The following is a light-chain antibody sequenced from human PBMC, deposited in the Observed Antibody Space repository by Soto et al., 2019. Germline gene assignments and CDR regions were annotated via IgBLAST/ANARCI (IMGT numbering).Light chain of an antibody. Sequence: DIVMTQSPDSLAVSLGERATINCKSSQSVLYSSNNKNYLAWYQQKPGQPPKLLIYRASTRESGVHDRFSGSGSGTAFALTVSSLQAEDVAVYYCQQYYSTPTWSFGQGTKVEIK. CDR1: QSVLYSSNNKNY. CDR3: QQYYSTPTWS. V-gene: IGKV4-1*01. CDR2: RAS. J-gene: IGKJ1*01.